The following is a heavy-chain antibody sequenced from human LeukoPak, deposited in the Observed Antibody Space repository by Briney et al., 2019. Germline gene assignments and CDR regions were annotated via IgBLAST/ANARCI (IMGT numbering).Heavy chain of an antibody. CDR1: GFTVSSNY. Sequence: GGSLRLSCAASGFTVSSNYMSWVRQALGKGLEWVSVIYSGGSIYYADSVKGRFTISRDNSKNTLYLQMNSLRAEDTAVYYCARGWSQSYSSSWYFDYWGQGTLVTVSS. D-gene: IGHD6-13*01. J-gene: IGHJ4*02. CDR3: ARGWSQSYSSSWYFDY. CDR2: IYSGGSI. V-gene: IGHV3-53*01.